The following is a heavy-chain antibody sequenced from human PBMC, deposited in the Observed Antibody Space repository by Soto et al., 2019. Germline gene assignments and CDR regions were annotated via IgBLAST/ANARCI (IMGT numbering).Heavy chain of an antibody. CDR2: INHSGST. CDR1: GGSFSGYY. V-gene: IGHV4-34*01. CDR3: ATTSSSWYEH. Sequence: PSETLSLTCAVYGGSFSGYYWSWIRQPPGKGLEWIGEINHSGSTNYNPSLKSRVTISVDTSKNQFSLKLSSVTAADTAVYYCATTSSSWYEHWGQGTLVTVSS. J-gene: IGHJ5*02. D-gene: IGHD6-13*01.